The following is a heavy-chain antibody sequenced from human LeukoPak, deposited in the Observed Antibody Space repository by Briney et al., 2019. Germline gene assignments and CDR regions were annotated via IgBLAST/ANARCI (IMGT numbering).Heavy chain of an antibody. V-gene: IGHV3-23*01. D-gene: IGHD1-26*01. CDR2: ISASGVMT. Sequence: GGSLRLSCAASGFTFTNYAMTWVRQAPGKGLEWVSSISASGVMTYYADSVKGRFTVSRDTSKNSLYLQMSSLTAADTAVYYCAKDRSIGTYYTFDHWGQGALVTVSS. J-gene: IGHJ4*02. CDR1: GFTFTNYA. CDR3: AKDRSIGTYYTFDH.